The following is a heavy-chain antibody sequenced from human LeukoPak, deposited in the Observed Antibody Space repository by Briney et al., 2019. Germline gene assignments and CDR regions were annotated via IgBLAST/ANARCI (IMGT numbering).Heavy chain of an antibody. V-gene: IGHV1-69*13. CDR2: IIPIFGTA. CDR1: GGTFSSYA. CDR3: ARVEAMSDAFDI. Sequence: SVKVSCKASGGTFSSYAISWVRQAPGQGLEWMGGIIPIFGTASYAQKFQGRVTITADESTSTAYMELSSLRSEDTAVYYCARVEAMSDAFDIWGQGTMVTVSS. J-gene: IGHJ3*02. D-gene: IGHD3-3*01.